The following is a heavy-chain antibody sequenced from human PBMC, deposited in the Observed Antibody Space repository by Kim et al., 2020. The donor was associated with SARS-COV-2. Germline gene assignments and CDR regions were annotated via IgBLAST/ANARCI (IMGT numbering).Heavy chain of an antibody. CDR1: GGSISNDDYS. CDR3: ARDRGPVFGSCCYFEY. CDR2: IYYSGTT. V-gene: IGHV4-31*03. Sequence: SETLSLTCTVSGGSISNDDYSWNWIRQHPGKGLEWIGYIYYSGTTYYNPSLKSRVSISVDTSKNQFSLRLNSVTGADTAVYFCARDRGPVFGSCCYFEY. J-gene: IGHJ4*01. D-gene: IGHD3-10*01.